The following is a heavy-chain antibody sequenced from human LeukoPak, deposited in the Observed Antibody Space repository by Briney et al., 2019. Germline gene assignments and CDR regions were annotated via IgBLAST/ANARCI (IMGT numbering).Heavy chain of an antibody. Sequence: GASVKVSCKASGYTFTSYGISWVRQAPGQGLEWMGWISAYNGNANYAQKLQGRVTMTTDTSTSTAYMELRSLRSDDTAVYYCARGLDYYDSSGYYYHPSPYFDYWGQGTLVTVSS. J-gene: IGHJ4*02. CDR2: ISAYNGNA. D-gene: IGHD3-22*01. CDR3: ARGLDYYDSSGYYYHPSPYFDY. V-gene: IGHV1-18*01. CDR1: GYTFTSYG.